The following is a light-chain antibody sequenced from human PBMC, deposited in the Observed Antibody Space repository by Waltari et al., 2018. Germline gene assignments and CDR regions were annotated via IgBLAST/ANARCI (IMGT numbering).Light chain of an antibody. CDR3: HVYYESYLT. V-gene: IGKV4-1*01. CDR1: QSILYTSKNKKH. Sequence: DIVMTQSPGSLPVSLGERATINCTSSQSILYTSKNKKHLALYHKKPGQPLKLLIYWASFRESGVPNSLSGGMSDAVFSLNLSSVAAEFATVYFCHVYYESYLTFGPGTKVDIE. J-gene: IGKJ1*01. CDR2: WAS.